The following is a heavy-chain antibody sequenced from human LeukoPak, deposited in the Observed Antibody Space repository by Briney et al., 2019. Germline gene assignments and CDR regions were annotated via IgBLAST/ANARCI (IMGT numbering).Heavy chain of an antibody. CDR2: IYPGDSDT. J-gene: IGHJ5*02. CDR3: ARLSNYDFDELDP. D-gene: IGHD3-3*01. V-gene: IGHV5-51*01. Sequence: HGESLKISCKGSGYSFTTYWIGWVRQMPGKGLEWMGIIYPGDSDTRYSPSFQGQVTISADKSISAAYLQWSSLKASDTAMYYCARLSNYDFDELDPWGQGTLVTVSS. CDR1: GYSFTTYW.